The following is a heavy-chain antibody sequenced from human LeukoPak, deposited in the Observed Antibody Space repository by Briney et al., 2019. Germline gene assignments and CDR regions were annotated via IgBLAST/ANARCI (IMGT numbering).Heavy chain of an antibody. D-gene: IGHD3-3*01. CDR3: ARQYYDFWSGYYEPFDY. CDR1: GYSFTSYW. J-gene: IGHJ4*02. Sequence: GESLKISCKGSGYSFTSYWIGWVRQMPGKGLEWMGIIYPGDSDTRYSPSFQGQVTISADKSISTAYLQWSSLKASDTAMYYCARQYYDFWSGYYEPFDYWGQGTLVTVFS. V-gene: IGHV5-51*01. CDR2: IYPGDSDT.